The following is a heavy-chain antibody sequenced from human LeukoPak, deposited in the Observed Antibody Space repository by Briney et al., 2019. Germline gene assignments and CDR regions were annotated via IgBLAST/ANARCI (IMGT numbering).Heavy chain of an antibody. Sequence: GGSLRLSCAASGFTFGSYWMSWVRQAPGKGLEWVANIKQDESEKYYVASVKGRFTISRDNHKNSLFLQMNSLRAEDTAVYYCARSTHGSGSYYSFDYWGQGTLVTVSS. J-gene: IGHJ4*02. CDR1: GFTFGSYW. V-gene: IGHV3-7*01. CDR2: IKQDESEK. D-gene: IGHD3-10*01. CDR3: ARSTHGSGSYYSFDY.